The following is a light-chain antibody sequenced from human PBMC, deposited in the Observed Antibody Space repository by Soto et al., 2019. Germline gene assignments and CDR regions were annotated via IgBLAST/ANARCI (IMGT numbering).Light chain of an antibody. CDR3: SSYTTSVTYV. V-gene: IGLV2-14*01. J-gene: IGLJ1*01. CDR1: SSDVGAYNS. Sequence: QSVLTQPASGSGSPGQSITISCTGTSSDVGAYNSVSWYQQHPGKAPKLIIYDVSTRPSGISDRFSGSKSGNTASLTISGLQAEDESDYYCSSYTTSVTYVFGTGTKVTVL. CDR2: DVS.